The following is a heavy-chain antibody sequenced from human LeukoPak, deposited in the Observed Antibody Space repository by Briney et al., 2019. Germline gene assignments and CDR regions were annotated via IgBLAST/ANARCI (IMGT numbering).Heavy chain of an antibody. CDR1: GFTFSSYA. CDR2: TSNDGSNK. D-gene: IGHD3-16*02. Sequence: GGSLRLSCVASGFTFSSYAMHWVRQAPGKGLECVAVTSNDGSNKSYADSVKGRFTISRDNSKNTLYLQMNSLRAEDTAVYYCAREWHTGLIAYWGQGTLVSVSS. V-gene: IGHV3-30*04. J-gene: IGHJ4*02. CDR3: AREWHTGLIAY.